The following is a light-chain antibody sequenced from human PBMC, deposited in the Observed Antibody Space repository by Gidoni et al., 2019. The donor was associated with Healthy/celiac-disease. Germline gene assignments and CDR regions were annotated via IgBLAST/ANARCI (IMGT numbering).Light chain of an antibody. CDR1: QSISSY. V-gene: IGKV1-39*01. CDR2: AAS. J-gene: IGKJ1*01. Sequence: DIQMTQSPSSLSASVGDRVTITCRASQSISSYLNWYQQKPGKATKLLIYAASSLQSGVPSRFSGSGSGTYFTLTISSLQPEDFATYYCQQCYSTPPTFGQGTKVEIK. CDR3: QQCYSTPPT.